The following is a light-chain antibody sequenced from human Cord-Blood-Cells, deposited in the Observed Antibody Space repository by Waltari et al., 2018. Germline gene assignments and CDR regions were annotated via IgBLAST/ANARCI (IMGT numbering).Light chain of an antibody. CDR2: WAA. Sequence: DIVLTQSPDSLAASLGERATINCKSSQSVLYSSNNKNYLAWYQQKPGQPPKLLIYWAATPESGVPDRFSGSGSGTDFTRTISSLQAEDVAVYYCQQYYSTLTFGGGTKVEIK. J-gene: IGKJ4*01. CDR1: QSVLYSSNNKNY. CDR3: QQYYSTLT. V-gene: IGKV4-1*01.